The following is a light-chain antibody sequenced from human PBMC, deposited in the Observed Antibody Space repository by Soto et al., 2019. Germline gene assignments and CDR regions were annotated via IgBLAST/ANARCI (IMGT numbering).Light chain of an antibody. V-gene: IGLV2-23*01. CDR3: SSNEGSNNMI. J-gene: IGLJ2*01. Sequence: QSVLTQPASVSGSPGQSITISCTGNSSDVGSYNLVSWYQQHPGKAPKLMLYEDNKRPSGVSNRFSGSKSVNTASLTISGLQAEVETHYYCSSNEGSNNMIFGGGTKLAVL. CDR2: EDN. CDR1: SSDVGSYNL.